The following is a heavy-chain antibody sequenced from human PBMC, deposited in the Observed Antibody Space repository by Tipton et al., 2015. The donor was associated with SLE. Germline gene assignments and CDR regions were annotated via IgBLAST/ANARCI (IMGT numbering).Heavy chain of an antibody. CDR3: ARLRRSSSSGDFDY. D-gene: IGHD6-6*01. V-gene: IGHV5-51*01. CDR1: GYSFTTYW. J-gene: IGHJ4*02. CDR2: IYPGDSDT. Sequence: GAEVKKPGESLKISCKGSGYSFTTYWIAWVRQVPGKGLEWMGIIYPGDSDTRYSPSFQGQVTISADKSISTAYLQWSSLKASDTAMYYCARLRRSSSSGDFDYWGQGTLVTVSS.